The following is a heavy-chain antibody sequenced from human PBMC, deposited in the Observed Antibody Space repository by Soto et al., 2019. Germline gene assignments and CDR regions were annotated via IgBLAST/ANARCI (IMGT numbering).Heavy chain of an antibody. CDR2: IYYSGST. J-gene: IGHJ4*02. V-gene: IGHV4-31*11. Sequence: PSETLSLTCAVYGGSFSGYYWSWIRQHPGKGLEWIGYIYYSGSTYYNPSLKSRVTISVDTSKNQFSLKLSSVTAADTAVYYCARGFSSHSGWYFAYFDYWGQGTLVTVSS. CDR3: ARGFSSHSGWYFAYFDY. D-gene: IGHD6-19*01. CDR1: GGSFSGYY.